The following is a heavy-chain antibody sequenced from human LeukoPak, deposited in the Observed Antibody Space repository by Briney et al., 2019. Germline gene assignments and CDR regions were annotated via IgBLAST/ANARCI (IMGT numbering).Heavy chain of an antibody. V-gene: IGHV4-59*01. CDR2: IYYSGTT. CDR1: GGSITNFY. J-gene: IGHJ3*02. CDR3: ARSPGGGFDI. D-gene: IGHD2-15*01. Sequence: SETLSLTCNVSGGSITNFYGGWIRQSPGKGLELIGYIYYSGTTNYSPSLKSRVSISVDTSKKQFSLKLSSVTAADTAVYYCARSPGGGFDIWGQGTMVTVSS.